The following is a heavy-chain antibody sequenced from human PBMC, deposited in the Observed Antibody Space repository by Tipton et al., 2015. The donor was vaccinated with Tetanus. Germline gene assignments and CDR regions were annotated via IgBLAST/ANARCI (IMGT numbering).Heavy chain of an antibody. Sequence: LRLSCSVSGGSLRSGDHYWSWIRQPPGKGLEWLAYISSSGSTNSNYSLKSRITMSRDTSKNQFSLKLASVTAADTAVYYCARVACSSTSCYSHYFDYWGPGSLVTVSS. CDR3: ARVACSSTSCYSHYFDY. D-gene: IGHD2-2*01. CDR2: ISSSGST. J-gene: IGHJ4*02. CDR1: GGSLRSGDHY. V-gene: IGHV4-61*08.